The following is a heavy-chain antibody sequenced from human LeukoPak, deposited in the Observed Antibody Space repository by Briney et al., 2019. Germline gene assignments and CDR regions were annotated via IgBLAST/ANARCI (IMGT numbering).Heavy chain of an antibody. J-gene: IGHJ4*02. CDR3: ARDSPWYCSGGSCYSY. V-gene: IGHV1-69*06. CDR1: GGTFSSYA. Sequence: SVKVSCKAPGGTFSSYAISWVRQAPGQGLEWMGGIIPIFGTANYAQKFQGRVTITADKSTSTAYMELSSLRSEDTAVYYCARDSPWYCSGGSCYSYWGQGTLVTVSS. D-gene: IGHD2-15*01. CDR2: IIPIFGTA.